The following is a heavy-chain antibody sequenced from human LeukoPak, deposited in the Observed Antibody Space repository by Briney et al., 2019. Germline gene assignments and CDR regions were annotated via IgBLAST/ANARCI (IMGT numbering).Heavy chain of an antibody. CDR3: ARQYEF. J-gene: IGHJ4*02. D-gene: IGHD3-10*01. V-gene: IGHV4-39*01. CDR2: WHHSGIT. CDR1: GASIISGNYF. Sequence: SETLSLTCTVSGASIISGNYFWGWVRQPPGKRLEWIGSWHHSGITDYNPSLKSRVTIVADTSKNQFSLKLASAAAADSAAYFCARQYEFWGQGTLVTVSS.